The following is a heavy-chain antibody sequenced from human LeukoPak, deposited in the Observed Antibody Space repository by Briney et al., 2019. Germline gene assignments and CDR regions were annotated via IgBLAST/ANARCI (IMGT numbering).Heavy chain of an antibody. Sequence: SETLSLTCTVSGGSISSYYWSWIRQPPGKGLEWIGYIYYSGSTNYNPSLKSRVTISVDTSKNQFSLKLSSVTAADTAVYYCARRRITMVRGVKPEYYFDYWGQGTLVTVSS. V-gene: IGHV4-59*08. CDR3: ARRRITMVRGVKPEYYFDY. J-gene: IGHJ4*02. CDR2: IYYSGST. D-gene: IGHD3-10*01. CDR1: GGSISSYY.